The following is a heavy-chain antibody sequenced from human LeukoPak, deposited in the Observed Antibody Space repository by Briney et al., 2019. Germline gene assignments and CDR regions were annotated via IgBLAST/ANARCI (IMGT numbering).Heavy chain of an antibody. CDR2: IYPRDGST. CDR1: GYTFTSNY. V-gene: IGHV1-46*01. CDR3: ARGPPNWGYDY. Sequence: ASVKVSCKASGYTFTSNYIHWVRQAPRQGLEWMGMIYPRDGSTSYAQKFQGRVTVTRDTSTSTVYMELSSLRSDDTAVYYCARGPPNWGYDYWGPGTLVTVSS. D-gene: IGHD7-27*01. J-gene: IGHJ4*02.